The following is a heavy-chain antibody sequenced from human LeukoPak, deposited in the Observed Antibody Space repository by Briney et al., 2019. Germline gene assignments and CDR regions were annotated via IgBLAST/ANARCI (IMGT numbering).Heavy chain of an antibody. V-gene: IGHV4-34*01. CDR3: ARGLSELDIVVVPAATYFDY. CDR1: GGSFSGYY. D-gene: IGHD2-2*03. Sequence: SETLSLTCAVYGGSFSGYYWSWIRQPPGKGLEWIGEINHSGSTNYSPSLKSRVTISVDTSKNQFSLKLSSVTAADTAVYYCARGLSELDIVVVPAATYFDYWGQGTLVTVSS. J-gene: IGHJ4*02. CDR2: INHSGST.